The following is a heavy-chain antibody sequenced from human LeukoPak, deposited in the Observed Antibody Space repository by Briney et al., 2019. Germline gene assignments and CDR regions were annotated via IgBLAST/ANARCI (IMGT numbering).Heavy chain of an antibody. J-gene: IGHJ4*02. V-gene: IGHV3-48*01. CDR1: GFIFNSYG. Sequence: GASLRLSCTGSGFIFNSYGINWVRQAPGKGLEWAAYISSSTSNIFYADSVKGRFTISRDHAKDSVLLQMNSLRVEDTALYFCARDGVMAETPFYFDSWGQGALVTVSS. CDR2: ISSSTSNI. D-gene: IGHD2-21*01. CDR3: ARDGVMAETPFYFDS.